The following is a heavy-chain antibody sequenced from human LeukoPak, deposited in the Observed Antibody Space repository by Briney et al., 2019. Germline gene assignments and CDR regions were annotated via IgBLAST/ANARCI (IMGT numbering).Heavy chain of an antibody. CDR1: GFTFSTYS. CDR3: ARDPQYCSGGSCYSFDY. CDR2: IISSSSYI. J-gene: IGHJ4*02. D-gene: IGHD2-15*01. V-gene: IGHV3-21*01. Sequence: PGGSLRLSCAASGFTFSTYSMNWVRQAPGKGLEWVSSIISSSSYIYYADSVKGRFTVSRDNAKNSLYLQMNSLRAEDTAVYYCARDPQYCSGGSCYSFDYWGQGTLVTVSS.